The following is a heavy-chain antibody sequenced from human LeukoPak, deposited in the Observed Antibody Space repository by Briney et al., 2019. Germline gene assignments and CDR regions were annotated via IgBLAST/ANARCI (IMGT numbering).Heavy chain of an antibody. Sequence: GGSLRLSCAASGFTFSSYSMNWVRQAPGKGLEWVANMNADGSEKNYFDSVKGRFTISRDNAQDSLYLQMNSLRAEDTAVYYCARDRGYSNFDYWGQGTLLTVSS. D-gene: IGHD4-11*01. CDR2: MNADGSEK. J-gene: IGHJ4*02. CDR1: GFTFSSYS. V-gene: IGHV3-7*01. CDR3: ARDRGYSNFDY.